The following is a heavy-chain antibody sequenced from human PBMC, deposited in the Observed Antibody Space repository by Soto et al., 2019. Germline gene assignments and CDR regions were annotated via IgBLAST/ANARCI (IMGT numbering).Heavy chain of an antibody. J-gene: IGHJ4*02. CDR1: GTSISGYY. Sequence: SETLPLTCTVSGTSISGYYWRLIRQPPGKGLEWIANIHYSGTTNYNPSLASRVTLSVDTSKNQFSLKMTSVTAADRAMYFCARYNSYAIGYWGRGNLVTVSS. D-gene: IGHD2-8*01. CDR3: ARYNSYAIGY. CDR2: IHYSGTT. V-gene: IGHV4-59*01.